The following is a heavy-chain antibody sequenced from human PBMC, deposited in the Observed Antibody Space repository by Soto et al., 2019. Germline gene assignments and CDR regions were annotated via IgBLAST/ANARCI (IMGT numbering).Heavy chain of an antibody. J-gene: IGHJ4*02. D-gene: IGHD7-27*01. Sequence: ASVKVSCKASGYIFTNSCINWVRQATGQGLEWMGWMNPNNGNTGFAQKFQGRVTLTRDTSISTAYMELTSLIVEDTAVYYCSTAGDSGAWISHWGQGTLVTVSS. CDR3: STAGDSGAWISH. CDR1: GYIFTNSC. V-gene: IGHV1-8*02. CDR2: MNPNNGNT.